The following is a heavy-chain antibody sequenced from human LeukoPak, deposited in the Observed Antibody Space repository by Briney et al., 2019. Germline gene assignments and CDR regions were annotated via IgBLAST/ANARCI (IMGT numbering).Heavy chain of an antibody. CDR1: GYTFTNYW. Sequence: GESLKISCEGFGYTFTNYWIGWVRQVPGKGLEWMGVIYPGDSRTRYNPSFQGQVTISADKSINTAYLQWNSLKASDTAIYYCACRYLLSTWSGPWGQGTLVTVSS. CDR2: IYPGDSRT. V-gene: IGHV5-51*01. CDR3: ACRYLLSTWSGP. J-gene: IGHJ5*02. D-gene: IGHD1-26*01.